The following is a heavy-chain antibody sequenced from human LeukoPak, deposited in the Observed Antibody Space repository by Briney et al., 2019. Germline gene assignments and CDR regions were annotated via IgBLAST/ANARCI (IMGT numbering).Heavy chain of an antibody. J-gene: IGHJ5*02. CDR2: INHSGSS. CDR3: ARWAVAGTGGWFDP. D-gene: IGHD6-19*01. CDR1: GGSFSGYY. V-gene: IGHV4-34*01. Sequence: SETLSLTCAVYGGSFSGYYWRWIRQPPGKGLGWIGEINHSGSSNYNPSLKSRVTISVDTSKNQFSLKLSSVTAADTAVYYCARWAVAGTGGWFDPWGQGTLVTVSS.